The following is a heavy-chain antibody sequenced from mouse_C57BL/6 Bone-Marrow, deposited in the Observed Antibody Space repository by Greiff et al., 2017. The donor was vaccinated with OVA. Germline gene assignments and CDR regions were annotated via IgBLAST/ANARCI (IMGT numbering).Heavy chain of an antibody. V-gene: IGHV1-54*01. J-gene: IGHJ3*01. CDR3: ARGDRAWFAY. Sequence: VQLVESGAELVRPGTSVKVSCKASGYAFTNYLIEWVKQRPGQGLEWIGVINPGSGGTNYNEKFKGKATLTADKSSSTAYMQLSSLTSEDSAVYFCARGDRAWFAYWGQGTLVTVSA. D-gene: IGHD3-3*01. CDR1: GYAFTNYL. CDR2: INPGSGGT.